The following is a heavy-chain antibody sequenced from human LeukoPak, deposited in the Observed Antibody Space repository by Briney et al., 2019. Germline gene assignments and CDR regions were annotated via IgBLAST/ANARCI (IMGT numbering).Heavy chain of an antibody. J-gene: IGHJ4*02. D-gene: IGHD3-10*01. V-gene: IGHV4-39*02. Sequence: PSETLSLTCTVSGDSISSPSYYWGWIRQPPGKGLEWIGSFYNSESTYYNPSLRSRLTISVDTSKNLFSLKLSSVTAADTAVYYCARGGTYGSGRNQHTTLDYWGQGTLVTVSS. CDR1: GDSISSPSYY. CDR3: ARGGTYGSGRNQHTTLDY. CDR2: FYNSEST.